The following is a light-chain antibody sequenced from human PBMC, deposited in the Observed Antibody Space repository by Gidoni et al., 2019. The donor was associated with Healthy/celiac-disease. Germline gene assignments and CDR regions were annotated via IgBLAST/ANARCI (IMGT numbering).Light chain of an antibody. CDR1: QSISSY. V-gene: IGKV1-39*01. CDR3: QQSYSTPPT. Sequence: DIQIPHPPSSLSASVGDRVTITCRASQSISSYLNWYQQKPGKAPKLLIYAASSLQSGVPSRFSGSGSGTDFTLTISSLQPEDFATYYCQQSYSTPPTFGQGTKVEIK. J-gene: IGKJ1*01. CDR2: AAS.